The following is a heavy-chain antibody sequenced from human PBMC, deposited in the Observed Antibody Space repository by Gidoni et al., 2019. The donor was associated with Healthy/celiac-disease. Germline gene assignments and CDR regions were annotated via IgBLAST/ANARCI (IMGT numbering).Heavy chain of an antibody. Sequence: EVQLVESGGGLVKPGGSLRLSCAASGFPFSNAWMSWVRQAQGKGLEWVGRIKSKTDGGTTDYAATVKGRFTISRDDSKNTLYLQMNSLKTEDTAVYYCTTDLLVGMYSSSSGDYWGQGTLVTVSS. J-gene: IGHJ4*02. CDR3: TTDLLVGMYSSSSGDY. CDR1: GFPFSNAW. CDR2: IKSKTDGGTT. D-gene: IGHD6-6*01. V-gene: IGHV3-15*01.